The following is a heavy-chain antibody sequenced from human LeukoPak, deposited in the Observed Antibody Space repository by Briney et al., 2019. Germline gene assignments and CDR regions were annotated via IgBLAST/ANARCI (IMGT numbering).Heavy chain of an antibody. CDR3: ARDQYYGSGPQGAFDI. V-gene: IGHV3-30-3*01. D-gene: IGHD3-10*01. CDR2: ISYDGSNK. J-gene: IGHJ3*02. Sequence: GGSLRLSCAASGFTFSSYAMHWVRQAPGKGLEWVAVISYDGSNKYYADSVKCRFTISRDNSKNTLYLQMNSLRAEDTAVYYCARDQYYGSGPQGAFDIWGQGTMVTVSS. CDR1: GFTFSSYA.